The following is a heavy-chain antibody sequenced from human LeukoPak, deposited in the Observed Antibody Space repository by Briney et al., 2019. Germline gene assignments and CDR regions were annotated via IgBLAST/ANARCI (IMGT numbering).Heavy chain of an antibody. CDR2: IYTSGST. Sequence: KPSETLSLTCTVSGGSINSYYWSWIRQPAGKGLEWIGRIYTSGSTNYNPSLRSRVTMSVDTSKNQFSLKLSSVTAADTAVYYCARGSVLLWFGEPNPNWFDPWGQGTLVTVPS. J-gene: IGHJ5*02. CDR3: ARGSVLLWFGEPNPNWFDP. V-gene: IGHV4-4*07. CDR1: GGSINSYY. D-gene: IGHD3-10*01.